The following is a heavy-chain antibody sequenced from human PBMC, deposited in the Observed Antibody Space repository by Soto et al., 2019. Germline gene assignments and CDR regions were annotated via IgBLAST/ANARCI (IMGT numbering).Heavy chain of an antibody. J-gene: IGHJ4*02. D-gene: IGHD5-18*01. CDR1: GFTFSSYG. Sequence: QVQLVESGGGVVQPGRSLRLSCAASGFTFSSYGMHWVRQAPGKGLEWVAVIWYDGSNKYYADSVKGRFTISRDNSKNTLYLQMNSLRAEDTAVYYWAREWFVGYSYGRVYLFDYWGQGTLVTVSS. V-gene: IGHV3-33*01. CDR3: AREWFVGYSYGRVYLFDY. CDR2: IWYDGSNK.